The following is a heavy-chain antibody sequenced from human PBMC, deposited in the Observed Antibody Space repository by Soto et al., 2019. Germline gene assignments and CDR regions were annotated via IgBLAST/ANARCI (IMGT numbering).Heavy chain of an antibody. Sequence: KVSCKGSGYSFTSYWIGWVRQMPGKGLEWMGIIYPGDSDTRYSPSFQGQVTISADKSISTAYLQWSSLKASDTAMYYCARSTTVTTFAWDCIDPWGQGILVTGSS. D-gene: IGHD4-17*01. CDR3: ARSTTVTTFAWDCIDP. CDR2: IYPGDSDT. CDR1: GYSFTSYW. V-gene: IGHV5-51*01. J-gene: IGHJ5*02.